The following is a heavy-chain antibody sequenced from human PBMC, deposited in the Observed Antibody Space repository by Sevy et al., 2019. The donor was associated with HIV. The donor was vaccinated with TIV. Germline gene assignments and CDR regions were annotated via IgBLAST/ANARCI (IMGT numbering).Heavy chain of an antibody. D-gene: IGHD5-12*01. V-gene: IGHV3-15*01. CDR1: GFTFSSAW. J-gene: IGHJ6*02. Sequence: GGSLRLSCTASGFTFSSAWMSWVRQAPGKGLEWVGRIKSEFDGGAIDYAAPVKGRFTISREDSKNTGYLQMNSLKTKDPAVYYCITDPAYRGYDEEVINYYFYGMDVRGQGTTVTVSS. CDR3: ITDPAYRGYDEEVINYYFYGMDV. CDR2: IKSEFDGGAI.